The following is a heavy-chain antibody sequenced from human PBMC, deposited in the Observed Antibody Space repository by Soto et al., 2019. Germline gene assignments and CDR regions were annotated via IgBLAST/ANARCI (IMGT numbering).Heavy chain of an antibody. V-gene: IGHV1-69*06. J-gene: IGHJ6*02. Sequence: ASVKVSGKASGGAFSSYAISWVRQAPGQGLEWMGGIIPIFGTANYAQKFQGRVTITADKSTSTAYMELSSLRSEDTAVYYCARGGNRLYYYYYYGTDVRGQGTTVTVSS. D-gene: IGHD2-15*01. CDR2: IIPIFGTA. CDR3: ARGGNRLYYYYYYGTDV. CDR1: GGAFSSYA.